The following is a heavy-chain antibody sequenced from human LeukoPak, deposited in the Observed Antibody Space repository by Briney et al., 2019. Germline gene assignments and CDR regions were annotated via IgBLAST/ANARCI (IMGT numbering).Heavy chain of an antibody. V-gene: IGHV3-7*01. Sequence: PGGSLRLSCAASEFTFSTFWMSWVRQAPGKGLEWVANIKADGSVKHYVDSVEGRFSISRDNARSSLYLQMNSLRAEDTAVYYCARDSDYQRNSGGLYAHYDALDIWGHGTMVTVSS. CDR1: EFTFSTFW. D-gene: IGHD2-21*01. CDR3: ARDSDYQRNSGGLYAHYDALDI. J-gene: IGHJ3*02. CDR2: IKADGSVK.